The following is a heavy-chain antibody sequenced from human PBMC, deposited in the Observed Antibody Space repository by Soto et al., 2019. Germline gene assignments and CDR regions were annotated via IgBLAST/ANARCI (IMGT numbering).Heavy chain of an antibody. V-gene: IGHV4-39*01. CDR3: VRLVGMTGSFDY. CDR2: INFSGTT. CDR1: GVSITSPTPY. J-gene: IGHJ4*02. D-gene: IGHD1-20*01. Sequence: SDTLSLTCTVSGVSITSPTPYSPSICQPPGVSLEWLGSINFSGTTFLNPALKSRPTVSVDTSKDQFSLKLSSVPAAVTSFYYCVRLVGMTGSFDYWAQGALVTSP.